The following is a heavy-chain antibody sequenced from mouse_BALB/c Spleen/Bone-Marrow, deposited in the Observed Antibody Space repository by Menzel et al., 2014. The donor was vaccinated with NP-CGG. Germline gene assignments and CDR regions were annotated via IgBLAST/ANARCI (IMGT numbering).Heavy chain of an antibody. J-gene: IGHJ2*01. D-gene: IGHD1-1*01. CDR2: IYPGSGST. V-gene: IGHV1-77*01. Sequence: VKLQESGPELVKPGASVKMSCKASGYTFTDYVISWVKQRTGQGLEWIGEIYPGSGSTYYSEKFKGKATLTADKSSNTAYMQLSSLTSEDSAVYFCARGYYGSSYYFDYWGQGTTLTVSS. CDR3: ARGYYGSSYYFDY. CDR1: GYTFTDYV.